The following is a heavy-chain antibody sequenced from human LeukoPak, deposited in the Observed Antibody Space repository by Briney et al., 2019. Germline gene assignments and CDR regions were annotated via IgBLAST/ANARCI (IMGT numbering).Heavy chain of an antibody. Sequence: KPSETLSLTCAVSGGSITGLVWTWIRQPAGEALQYIGRIFSRGGANYNPSLQSRVAMSVDTSQNLFYLKLTSVTAADTAVYFCPRVATPDVRSQLDFWGQGILVTVSS. V-gene: IGHV4-4*07. CDR3: PRVATPDVRSQLDF. CDR2: IFSRGGA. D-gene: IGHD3-10*01. CDR1: GGSITGLV. J-gene: IGHJ4*02.